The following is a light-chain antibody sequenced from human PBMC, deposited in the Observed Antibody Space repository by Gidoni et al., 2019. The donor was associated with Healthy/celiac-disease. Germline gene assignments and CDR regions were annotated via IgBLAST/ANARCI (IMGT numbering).Light chain of an antibody. CDR1: QGISSY. V-gene: IGKV1-8*01. CDR2: AAS. Sequence: IRMTQSPSSFSASTGDRVTITCRASQGISSYLAWYQQKQGKATKLLIYAASTLQSGVPSRFSGSGSGTDFTLTISCLQSEDFATYYFQQYYSYLLTFGGGTKVEIK. CDR3: QQYYSYLLT. J-gene: IGKJ4*01.